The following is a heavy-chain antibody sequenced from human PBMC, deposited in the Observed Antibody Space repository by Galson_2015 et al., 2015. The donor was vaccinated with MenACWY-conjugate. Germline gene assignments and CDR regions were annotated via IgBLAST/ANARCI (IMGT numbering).Heavy chain of an antibody. CDR2: INTGNGNT. D-gene: IGHD3-10*01. V-gene: IGHV1-3*04. J-gene: IGHJ1*01. CDR3: ARSPQDYDSGRYSFHH. Sequence: QSGAEVKKPGEPLKISCKASEYTFTSFAMHWVRQAPGQRLEWMGWINTGNGNTKYSQKFQGRLTVTSDTSAKTAYMELTSLRSEDTAVYFCARSPQDYDSGRYSFHHWGQGTLVTVSS. CDR1: EYTFTSFA.